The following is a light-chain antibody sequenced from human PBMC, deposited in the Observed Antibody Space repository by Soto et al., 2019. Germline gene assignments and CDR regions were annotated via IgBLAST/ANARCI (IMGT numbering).Light chain of an antibody. V-gene: IGKV3-11*01. Sequence: EIVLTQSPATLSLSPGERATLSCRASQSVSSYLAWYQQKPGQAPRLLIYDASNRATGILARFSGSGSGTDFTLTISSLEPEDFAVYYCQQRSNWLITFGQGTRLEI. J-gene: IGKJ5*01. CDR1: QSVSSY. CDR2: DAS. CDR3: QQRSNWLIT.